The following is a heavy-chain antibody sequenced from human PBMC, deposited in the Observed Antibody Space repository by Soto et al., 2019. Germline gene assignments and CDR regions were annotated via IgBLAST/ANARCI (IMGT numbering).Heavy chain of an antibody. Sequence: SETLSLTCAVSGGSIDSSDWWNWVRQSPGKGLEWIGEISHDGRIYYNPSLKSRVTISVDRSKNQFSLKLSSVTAADTAVYYCSRVPGPWGQGTLVTVSS. CDR1: GGSIDSSDW. CDR3: SRVPGP. CDR2: ISHDGRI. V-gene: IGHV4-4*02. J-gene: IGHJ5*02.